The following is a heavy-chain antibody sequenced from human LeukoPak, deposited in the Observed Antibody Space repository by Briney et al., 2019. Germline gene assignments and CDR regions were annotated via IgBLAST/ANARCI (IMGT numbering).Heavy chain of an antibody. V-gene: IGHV1-69*13. CDR1: GGTFSSYA. CDR3: ASSITRVRGVVNWFDP. D-gene: IGHD3-10*01. J-gene: IGHJ5*02. Sequence: GASVKVSCKASGGTFSSYAISWVRQAPGQGLEWMGGIIPIFGTANYAQKFQGRVTITADESTSTAYMELSSLRSEDTAVYYCASSITRVRGVVNWFDPWGQGTLVTVSS. CDR2: IIPIFGTA.